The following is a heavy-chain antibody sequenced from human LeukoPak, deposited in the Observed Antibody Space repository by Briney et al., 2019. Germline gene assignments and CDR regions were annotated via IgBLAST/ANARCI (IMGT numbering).Heavy chain of an antibody. CDR1: GFTFSDYY. J-gene: IGHJ4*02. CDR2: ISSSGSTI. D-gene: IGHD6-6*01. Sequence: GGSLRLSCAASGFTFSDYYMSWIRQAPGKGLEWVSYISSSGSTIYYADSVKGRFTISRDNAKNSLYLQMNSPRAEDTAVYYCAREEYSSSSADYWGQGTLVTVSS. CDR3: AREEYSSSSADY. V-gene: IGHV3-11*01.